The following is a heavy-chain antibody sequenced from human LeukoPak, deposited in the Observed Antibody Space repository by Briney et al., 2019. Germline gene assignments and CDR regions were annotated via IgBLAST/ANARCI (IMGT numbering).Heavy chain of an antibody. Sequence: ASVKVSCKASGYTFTSYYMHWVRQAPGQGLEWMGIINPSGGSTSYAQKFQGRVSMTRDTSTTTAYMELRSLRSDDTAVYFCARDRAVAGFHLEAYWGQGTLVTVSS. CDR1: GYTFTSYY. CDR3: ARDRAVAGFHLEAY. D-gene: IGHD6-19*01. J-gene: IGHJ4*02. V-gene: IGHV1-46*01. CDR2: INPSGGST.